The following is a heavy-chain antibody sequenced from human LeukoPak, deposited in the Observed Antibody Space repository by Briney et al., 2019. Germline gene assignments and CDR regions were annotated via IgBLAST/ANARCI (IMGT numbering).Heavy chain of an antibody. D-gene: IGHD5-24*01. CDR1: GASVSTTAYF. Sequence: SSETLSLTCSVSGASVSTTAYFWNWLRQPAGEGLEWIGRIYASGNIHYNPSLKSRVTMSLDTSKNQFSLSMNSVTAADSAVYFCASYREAYDLYPHGLDVWGRGTVVTVS. CDR3: ASYREAYDLYPHGLDV. J-gene: IGHJ3*01. V-gene: IGHV4-61*02. CDR2: IYASGNI.